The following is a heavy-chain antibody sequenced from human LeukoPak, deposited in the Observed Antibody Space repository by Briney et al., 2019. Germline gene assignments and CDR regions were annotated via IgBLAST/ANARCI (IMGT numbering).Heavy chain of an antibody. D-gene: IGHD6-6*01. CDR3: PREYSSSSGLDV. Sequence: SETLSLSCTVSGGSISSSSYYWGWIRQPPGKGLEWIGSIYYSGSTNYNPSLKSRITISVDTSKNQFSLKLSSVTAADTAVYYCPREYSSSSGLDVWGKGTTVTVSS. CDR1: GGSISSSSYY. CDR2: IYYSGST. V-gene: IGHV4-39*07. J-gene: IGHJ6*04.